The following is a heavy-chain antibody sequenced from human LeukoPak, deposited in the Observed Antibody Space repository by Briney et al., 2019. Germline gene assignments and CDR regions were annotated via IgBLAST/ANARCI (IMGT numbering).Heavy chain of an antibody. V-gene: IGHV1-2*02. J-gene: IGHJ4*02. CDR2: INPNSGGT. CDR3: ARTTYCSSTSCRKGFDY. CDR1: GYTFTGYY. Sequence: ASVTVSCKASGYTFTGYYMHWVRQAPGQGLEWMGWINPNSGGTNYAQNFQGRVTMTRDTSISTAYMELSRLRSDDTAVYYCARTTYCSSTSCRKGFDYWGQGTLVTVSS. D-gene: IGHD2-2*01.